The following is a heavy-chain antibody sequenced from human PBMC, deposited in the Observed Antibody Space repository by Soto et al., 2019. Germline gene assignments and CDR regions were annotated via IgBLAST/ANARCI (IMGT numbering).Heavy chain of an antibody. Sequence: ASGKVSCKASVYTFTNYDINWVRQATGQGLEWMGWMSPNSGNTGYAQKFQGRVTMTNNTSINTAFMELSSLTSEDTAVYYCARAADAFDMWGQGTVVTVSS. V-gene: IGHV1-8*01. CDR3: ARAADAFDM. CDR1: VYTFTNYD. CDR2: MSPNSGNT. D-gene: IGHD2-15*01. J-gene: IGHJ3*02.